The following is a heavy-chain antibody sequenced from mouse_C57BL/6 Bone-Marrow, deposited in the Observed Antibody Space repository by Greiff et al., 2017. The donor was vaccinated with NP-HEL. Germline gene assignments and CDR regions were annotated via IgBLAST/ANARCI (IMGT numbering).Heavy chain of an antibody. CDR1: GFNIKDYY. CDR3: TTRWDEAMDY. D-gene: IGHD4-1*01. CDR2: IDPEDGDT. V-gene: IGHV14-1*01. Sequence: VQLKQSGAELVRPGASVKLSCTSSGFNIKDYYMHWVKQRPEPGLEWIGRIDPEDGDTEYVPKFQGKATMNADTSANTAYLQLSSLTSEDSSVYYCTTRWDEAMDYWGQGTSVTVSS. J-gene: IGHJ4*01.